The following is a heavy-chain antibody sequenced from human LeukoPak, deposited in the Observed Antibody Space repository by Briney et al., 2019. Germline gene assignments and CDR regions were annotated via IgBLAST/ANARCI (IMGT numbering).Heavy chain of an antibody. CDR1: GFTVSSYY. J-gene: IGHJ4*02. CDR3: GRGRATDY. V-gene: IGHV3-53*01. CDR2: IYSGGST. Sequence: GGSLRLSCVASGFTVSSYYVSWVRQAPGKGLEWVSVIYSGGSTYYADSVEGRFTVSRDNSKNTLYLQMNSLRAEDTAVYYCGRGRATDYWGQGTLVTVSS.